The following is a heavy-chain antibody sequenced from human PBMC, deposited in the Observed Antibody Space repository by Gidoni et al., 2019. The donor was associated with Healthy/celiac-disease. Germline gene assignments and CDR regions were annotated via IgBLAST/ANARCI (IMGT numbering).Heavy chain of an antibody. J-gene: IGHJ3*02. Sequence: LSLTCTVSGGSISSSSYYRGWIRQPPGKGLEWIGSIYYSGSTYYNPALKSRVTISVDTSKNPFSLKLSSVTAADTAVYYCARQGGYGSGSYFPYDAFDIWGQGTMVTVSS. CDR2: IYYSGST. CDR1: GGSISSSSYY. V-gene: IGHV4-39*01. CDR3: ARQGGYGSGSYFPYDAFDI. D-gene: IGHD3-10*01.